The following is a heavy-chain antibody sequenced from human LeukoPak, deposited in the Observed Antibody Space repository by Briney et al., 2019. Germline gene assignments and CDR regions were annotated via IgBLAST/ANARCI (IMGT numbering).Heavy chain of an antibody. CDR3: ARDYKSLHCSGGSCYFDY. V-gene: IGHV3-21*01. Sequence: GGSLRLSCGASGFIFSIYSMTWVRQAPGKGLEWVSSITSSSSYIYYADSVKGRFTISRDNAENSLYLQMNSLRAEDTAVYYCARDYKSLHCSGGSCYFDYWGQRTLVTVSS. D-gene: IGHD2-15*01. J-gene: IGHJ4*02. CDR2: ITSSSSYI. CDR1: GFIFSIYS.